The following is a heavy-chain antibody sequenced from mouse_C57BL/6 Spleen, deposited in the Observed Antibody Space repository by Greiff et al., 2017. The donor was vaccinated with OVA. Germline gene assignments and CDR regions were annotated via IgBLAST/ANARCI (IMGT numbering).Heavy chain of an antibody. D-gene: IGHD1-1*01. Sequence: EVQLQQSGPELVKPGASVKISCKASGYTFTDYYMNWVKQSHGKSLEWIGDINPNNGGTSYNQKFKGKATLTVDKSSSTAYMELRSLTSEDSAVDYCARIFITTVVVDYWGQGTTLTVSS. J-gene: IGHJ2*01. CDR2: INPNNGGT. V-gene: IGHV1-26*01. CDR3: ARIFITTVVVDY. CDR1: GYTFTDYY.